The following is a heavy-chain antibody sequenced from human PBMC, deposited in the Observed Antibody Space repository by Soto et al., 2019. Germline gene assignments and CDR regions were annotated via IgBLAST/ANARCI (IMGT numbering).Heavy chain of an antibody. J-gene: IGHJ6*02. Sequence: QVRLEESGPGLVKPSETLSLICSVSGGSVNNANYFWNWIRHHPENGLEWIGYIYYSGSTRYNPSFKTRAAPSIDTSKNQFSPRLNSGTVADTAVYFCARDADYGGSRGGMDVWGRGTTVTVSS. D-gene: IGHD4-17*01. CDR2: IYYSGST. V-gene: IGHV4-31*03. CDR3: ARDADYGGSRGGMDV. CDR1: GGSVNNANYF.